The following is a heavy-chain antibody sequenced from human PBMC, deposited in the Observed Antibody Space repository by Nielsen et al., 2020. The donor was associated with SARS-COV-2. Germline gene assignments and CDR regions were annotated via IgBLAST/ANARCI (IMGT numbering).Heavy chain of an antibody. Sequence: GESLKISCKGSGYSFTSYWISWVRQMPGKGLEWMGRIDPSDSYTNYSPSFQGHVTISADKSISTAYLQWSSLKASDTAVYYCASSREGYCSGGSCDSVDYWGQGTLVTVSS. V-gene: IGHV5-10-1*01. D-gene: IGHD2-15*01. CDR2: IDPSDSYT. CDR3: ASSREGYCSGGSCDSVDY. CDR1: GYSFTSYW. J-gene: IGHJ4*02.